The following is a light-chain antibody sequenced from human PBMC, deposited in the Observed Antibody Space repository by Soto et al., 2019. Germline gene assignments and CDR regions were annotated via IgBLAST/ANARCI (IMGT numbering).Light chain of an antibody. J-gene: IGKJ4*01. Sequence: DIQMTQSPSTLSASEGDRVTISCRASQSVSIWLAWYQQKPGRAPKLLIYKSSILESGVPSRFSGSGSGTEFTLTISSLQPDDSATYYCQQYDSYCTFGGGTKVDIK. CDR1: QSVSIW. CDR3: QQYDSYCT. CDR2: KSS. V-gene: IGKV1-5*03.